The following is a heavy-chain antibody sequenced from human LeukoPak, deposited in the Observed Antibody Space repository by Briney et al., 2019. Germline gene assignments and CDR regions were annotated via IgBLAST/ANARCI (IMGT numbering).Heavy chain of an antibody. J-gene: IGHJ4*02. CDR1: GFNFGEYA. Sequence: GGSLRLPCAGSGFNFGEYAVNWVRQAPGKGLEWVGLITTKASGGTPEYAASVRGRFSISRDDSKNIAYLQLNNLKSEDTAMYFCTREVERGGSYWGGDYWGQGTLVTVSS. CDR3: TREVERGGSYWGGDY. D-gene: IGHD1-26*01. CDR2: ITTKASGGTP. V-gene: IGHV3-49*04.